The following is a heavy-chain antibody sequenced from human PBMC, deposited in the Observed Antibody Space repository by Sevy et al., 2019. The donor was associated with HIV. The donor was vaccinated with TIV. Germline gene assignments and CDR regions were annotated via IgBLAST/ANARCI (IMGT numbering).Heavy chain of an antibody. Sequence: LGGSLRLSCAASGLNVSDYFMSWIRQAPGKRPEWVSYISSSGTIIYYADSVKGRFTISRDNAKNSLYLQMNSLRAEDTAIYYCARDLASGSFFSLYFDYWGQGTLVTVSS. D-gene: IGHD3-10*01. J-gene: IGHJ4*02. CDR3: ARDLASGSFFSLYFDY. CDR2: ISSSGTII. V-gene: IGHV3-11*01. CDR1: GLNVSDYF.